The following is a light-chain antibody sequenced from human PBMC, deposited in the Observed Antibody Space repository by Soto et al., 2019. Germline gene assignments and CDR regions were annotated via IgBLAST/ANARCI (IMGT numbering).Light chain of an antibody. CDR3: CSYAGSYTNWV. CDR2: DVS. CDR1: RRDVGGYNY. Sequence: QSALTKPRSVSGSPGQSVTISCTGTRRDVGGYNYVSWYQQHPGKAPKLMIYDVSKRPSGVPDRFSGSKSGNTASLTISGLQAEDEADYYCCSYAGSYTNWVFGGGTKLTVL. V-gene: IGLV2-11*01. J-gene: IGLJ3*02.